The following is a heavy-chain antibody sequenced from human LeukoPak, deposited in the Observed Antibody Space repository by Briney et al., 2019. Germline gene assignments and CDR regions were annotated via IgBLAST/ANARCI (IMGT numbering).Heavy chain of an antibody. Sequence: PSETLSLTCSVSGDSINNYYWTWIRQPPGKGLEWLGFIHHTGHSTYNPSLKSRVTISVDTSKNQFSLKLSSVTAADTAVYYCARRSVAGTEVHFDYWGQGTLVTVSS. CDR1: GDSINNYY. CDR3: ARRSVAGTEVHFDY. J-gene: IGHJ4*02. CDR2: IHHTGHS. V-gene: IGHV4-59*08. D-gene: IGHD6-19*01.